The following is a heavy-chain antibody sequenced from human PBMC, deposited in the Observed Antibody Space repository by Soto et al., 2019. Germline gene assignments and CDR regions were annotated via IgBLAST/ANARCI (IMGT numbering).Heavy chain of an antibody. V-gene: IGHV2-5*02. CDR2: IYWADDK. Sequence: QITLKESGPTRVKPTQTLTLTCTFSGFSLTDRPVGVGWIRQPPGKALEAHGIIYWADDKRYSPSLKSRLNITNYTSKNRVVRTLNNMDPVDTATYYCANRSGLHGNWKGGSFDCWGQGVLVTVSS. CDR1: GFSLTDRPVG. J-gene: IGHJ4*02. CDR3: ANRSGLHGNWKGGSFDC. D-gene: IGHD1-1*01.